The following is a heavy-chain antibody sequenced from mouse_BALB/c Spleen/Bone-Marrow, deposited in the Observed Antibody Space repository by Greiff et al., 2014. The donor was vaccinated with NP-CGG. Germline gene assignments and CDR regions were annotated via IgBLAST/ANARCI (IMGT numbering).Heavy chain of an antibody. Sequence: VQLQQSWAELVKPGGSGRVSCTASGFKIKNIYINWMQKKPEKGLEWIGRIDSADGYTKIDPNVQDKATITADTSSNTANLQLGSLTSEDTAVYYCASSGTGGYFDCWGQGTTLTVSS. CDR2: IDSADGYT. CDR3: ASSGTGGYFDC. J-gene: IGHJ2*01. V-gene: IGHV14-3*02. CDR1: GFKIKNIY. D-gene: IGHD3-3*01.